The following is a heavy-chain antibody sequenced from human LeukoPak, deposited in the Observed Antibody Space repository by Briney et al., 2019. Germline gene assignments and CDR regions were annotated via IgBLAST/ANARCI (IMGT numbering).Heavy chain of an antibody. CDR3: ARDSALAQAVMCDY. V-gene: IGHV4-38-2*02. CDR2: IYHSGST. Sequence: SETLSLTCTVSGYSISSGYYWGRIRQPPGKGLEWIGSIYHSGSTYYNPSLKSRVTMSVVTSKNQFSLKLRSVTAADTAVYYCARDSALAQAVMCDYWGQGTRVTVSS. CDR1: GYSISSGYY. J-gene: IGHJ4*02. D-gene: IGHD6-19*01.